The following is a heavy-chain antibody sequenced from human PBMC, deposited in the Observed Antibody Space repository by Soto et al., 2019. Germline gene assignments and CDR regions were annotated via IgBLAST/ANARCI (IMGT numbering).Heavy chain of an antibody. CDR3: ARDLRGSGYYFFDY. CDR2: ISSGSSYT. V-gene: IGHV3-11*06. CDR1: GFTFSDYY. Sequence: GGSLRLSCAASGFTFSDYYMSWIRQAPGTGLEWVSYISSGSSYTNYADSVKGRFTISRDYAKNSLYLQMNSLRTEDTAVYYCARDLRGSGYYFFDYWGQGTLVTVSS. D-gene: IGHD3-22*01. J-gene: IGHJ4*02.